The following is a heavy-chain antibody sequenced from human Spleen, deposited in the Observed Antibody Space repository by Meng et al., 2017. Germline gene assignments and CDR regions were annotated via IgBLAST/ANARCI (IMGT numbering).Heavy chain of an antibody. CDR2: IYYSGST. J-gene: IGHJ6*02. CDR3: ARDYIRIAAAWSYYYYGMDV. Sequence: GSLRLSCTVSGGSISSSSYYWGWIRQPPGKGLEWIGSIYYSGSTYYNPSLKSRVTISVDTSKNQFSLKLSSVTAADTAVYYCARDYIRIAAAWSYYYYGMDVWGQGTTVTVSS. D-gene: IGHD6-13*01. V-gene: IGHV4-39*07. CDR1: GGSISSSSYY.